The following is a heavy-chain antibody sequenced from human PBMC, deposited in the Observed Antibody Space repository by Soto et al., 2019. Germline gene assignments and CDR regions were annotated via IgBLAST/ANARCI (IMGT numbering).Heavy chain of an antibody. CDR2: INHLGSI. CDR1: GGSLSDYF. J-gene: IGHJ6*03. CDR3: ARGGISHWAYFYYMDV. V-gene: IGHV4-34*01. Sequence: SETLSLTCVVSGGSLSDYFWGWIRQPPGMALEWIGEINHLGSINYNPSLKSRVTMSVDTSKNQFSLTLNSVTAADTATYYCARGGISHWAYFYYMDVWDRATTVTVS. D-gene: IGHD2-21*01.